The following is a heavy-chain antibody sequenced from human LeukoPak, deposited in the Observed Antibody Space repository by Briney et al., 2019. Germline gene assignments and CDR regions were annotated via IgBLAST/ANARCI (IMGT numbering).Heavy chain of an antibody. CDR3: ASFHYDSSAYASYYFDY. CDR2: IYYSGST. CDR1: GGSISSSSYY. Sequence: SETPSLTCTVSGGSISSSSYYWGWIRQPPGKGLEWIGSIYYSGSTYYNPSLKSRVTIAVDTSKNQFSLKLSSVTAADTAVYYCASFHYDSSAYASYYFDYWGQGILVTVSS. J-gene: IGHJ4*02. V-gene: IGHV4-39*07. D-gene: IGHD3-22*01.